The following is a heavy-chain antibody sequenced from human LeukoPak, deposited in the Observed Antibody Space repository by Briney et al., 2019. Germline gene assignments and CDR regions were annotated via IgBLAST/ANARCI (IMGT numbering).Heavy chain of an antibody. Sequence: GASVKVSCKASGYTFTSYDINWVRQATGQGLEWMGWMNPNSGNTGYAQKFQGRVTMTRNTSISTAYMELSSLRSEDTAVYYCARRPYYYYYYGMDVWGQGTTVTVSS. CDR1: GYTFTSYD. V-gene: IGHV1-8*01. CDR2: MNPNSGNT. J-gene: IGHJ6*02. CDR3: ARRPYYYYYYGMDV.